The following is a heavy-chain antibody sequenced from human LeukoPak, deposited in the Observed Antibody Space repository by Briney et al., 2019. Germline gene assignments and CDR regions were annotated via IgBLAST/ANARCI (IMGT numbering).Heavy chain of an antibody. CDR1: GYTFTSYG. J-gene: IGHJ5*02. CDR3: ARDPSVRGVNWFDP. V-gene: IGHV1-18*01. Sequence: GASVKVSCKASGYTFTSYGISWVRQAPGQGLEWMGWISAYNGNTNYAQKLQGRVTMTTDTSTSTAYMELRSLRSDDTAVYYCARDPSVRGVNWFDPWGQGTLVTVSS. CDR2: ISAYNGNT. D-gene: IGHD3-10*01.